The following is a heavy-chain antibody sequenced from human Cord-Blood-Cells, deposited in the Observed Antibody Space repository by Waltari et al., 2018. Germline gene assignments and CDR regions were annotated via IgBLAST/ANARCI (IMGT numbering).Heavy chain of an antibody. J-gene: IGHJ4*02. Sequence: QVQLQESGPGLVKPSQTLSLTCTVSGGSISSGDYSWSWIRQPPGKGLEWIGYIYYSGSTYYNPSLKSRVTISVDTSKNQFSLKLSSVTAADTAVYYCARDSSSSWYYFDYWGQGTLVTVSS. CDR3: ARDSSSSWYYFDY. D-gene: IGHD6-6*01. CDR1: GGSISSGDYS. V-gene: IGHV4-30-4*01. CDR2: IYYSGST.